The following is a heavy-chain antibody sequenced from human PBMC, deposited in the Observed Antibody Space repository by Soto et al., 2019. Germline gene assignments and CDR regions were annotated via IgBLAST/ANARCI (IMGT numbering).Heavy chain of an antibody. CDR3: AKDLLFYYGSGSLNPLFDY. V-gene: IGHV3-23*01. D-gene: IGHD3-10*01. CDR1: GFTFISYA. CDR2: ISGSGGST. Sequence: VGSLRLSCAASGFTFISYAMSWVRQAPGKGLEWVSAISGSGGSTYYADSVKGRFTISRDNSKNTLYLQMNSLRAEDTAVYYCAKDLLFYYGSGSLNPLFDYWGQGTLVTVSS. J-gene: IGHJ4*02.